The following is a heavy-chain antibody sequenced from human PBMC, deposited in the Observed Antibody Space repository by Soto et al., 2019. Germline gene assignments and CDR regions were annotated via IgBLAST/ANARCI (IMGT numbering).Heavy chain of an antibody. Sequence: SETLSLTCAVYGGSFSGYYWSWIRQPPGKGLEWIGEINHSGSTNYNPSLKSRVTISVDTSKNQFSLKLSSVTAADTAVYYCARQYSRSWYYHYWGQGTPVTVSS. CDR1: GGSFSGYY. D-gene: IGHD6-13*01. CDR3: ARQYSRSWYYHY. CDR2: INHSGST. V-gene: IGHV4-34*01. J-gene: IGHJ4*02.